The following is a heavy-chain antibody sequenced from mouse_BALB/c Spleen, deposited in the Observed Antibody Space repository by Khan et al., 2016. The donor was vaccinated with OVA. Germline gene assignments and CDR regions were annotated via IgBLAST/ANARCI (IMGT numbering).Heavy chain of an antibody. D-gene: IGHD3-3*01. CDR1: GYSITSDYA. CDR2: ISYSGST. V-gene: IGHV3-2*02. Sequence: EVQLVESGPGLVKPSQSLSLTCTVTGYSITSDYAWNWIRQFPGNKLEWMGYISYSGSTSYTPSLKSRISITRDTSKHQFFRQLKSVTTEDTATYHCARGRAYWGQGTLVTVSA. J-gene: IGHJ3*01. CDR3: ARGRAY.